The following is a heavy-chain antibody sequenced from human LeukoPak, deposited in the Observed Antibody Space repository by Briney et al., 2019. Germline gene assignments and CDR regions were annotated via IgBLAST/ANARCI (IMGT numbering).Heavy chain of an antibody. CDR2: IYPGESDT. V-gene: IGHV5-51*01. CDR1: GYSFTSYW. J-gene: IGHJ6*04. CDR3: ARLDVRYCSGGSCHYYYGMDV. Sequence: GESLKISRKSSGYSFTSYWIGWVRQIPGKGLEWMGIIYPGESDTRYSPSLQGQVTISADKSISTAYLQWSSLKASDTAMYYCARLDVRYCSGGSCHYYYGMDVWGKGTTVTVSS. D-gene: IGHD2-15*01.